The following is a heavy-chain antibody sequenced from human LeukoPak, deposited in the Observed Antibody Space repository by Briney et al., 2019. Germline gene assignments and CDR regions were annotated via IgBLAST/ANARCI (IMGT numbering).Heavy chain of an antibody. J-gene: IGHJ4*02. V-gene: IGHV5-51*01. CDR1: GYSFTSYW. CDR2: ISPGDSDT. D-gene: IGHD6-6*01. Sequence: GESLKISCKVSGYSFTSYWIAWVRQMPGKGLEWMGIISPGDSDTSYSPSFQGQVTISADKSISTAYLQWSSLKASDTAIFYCARRSSIAVRLFDYWGQGTLVTVSS. CDR3: ARRSSIAVRLFDY.